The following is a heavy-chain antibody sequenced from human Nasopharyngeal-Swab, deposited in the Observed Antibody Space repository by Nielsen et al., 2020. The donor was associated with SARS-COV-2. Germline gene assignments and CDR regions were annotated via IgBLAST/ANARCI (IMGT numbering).Heavy chain of an antibody. Sequence: GESLKISCAASGFTFSSYSMNWFRQAPGKGLEWVSYISSSSSTIYYADSVKGRFTISRDNAKNSLYLQMNSLRDEDTAVYYCARDNDFWSGYHPSADYWGQGTLVTVSS. CDR1: GFTFSSYS. D-gene: IGHD3-3*01. V-gene: IGHV3-48*02. J-gene: IGHJ4*02. CDR2: ISSSSSTI. CDR3: ARDNDFWSGYHPSADY.